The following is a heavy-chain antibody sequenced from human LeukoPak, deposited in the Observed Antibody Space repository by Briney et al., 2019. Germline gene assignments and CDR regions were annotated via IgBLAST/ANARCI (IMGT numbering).Heavy chain of an antibody. CDR1: GFTFSSYG. D-gene: IGHD3-3*01. J-gene: IGHJ4*02. CDR3: AREIGAHDFWSGYCDY. Sequence: PGGSLRLSCAASGFTFSSYGMHWVRQAPGKGLEWVAVIWYDGSNKYYADSVKGRFTISRDNSKNTLYLQMNSLRAEDTAVYYCAREIGAHDFWSGYCDYWGQGTLVTVSS. V-gene: IGHV3-33*01. CDR2: IWYDGSNK.